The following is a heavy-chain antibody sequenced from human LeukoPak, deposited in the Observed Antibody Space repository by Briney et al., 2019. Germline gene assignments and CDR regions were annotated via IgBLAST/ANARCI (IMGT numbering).Heavy chain of an antibody. Sequence: GGSLRHSYAVSGCTFSYYEMNWLRQAPGKGLEWVSYISSRGDTIYYADSVRGRFTLYRDNAKNSLDLQMNSLRAEDTALYYCAIDVRRLRVVCDNWGQGTLVTVSS. CDR3: AIDVRRLRVVCDN. CDR2: ISSRGDTI. D-gene: IGHD5-12*01. V-gene: IGHV3-48*03. CDR1: GCTFSYYE. J-gene: IGHJ4*02.